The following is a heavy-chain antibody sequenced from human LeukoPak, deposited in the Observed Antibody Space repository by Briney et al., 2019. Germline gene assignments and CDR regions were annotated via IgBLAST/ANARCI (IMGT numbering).Heavy chain of an antibody. J-gene: IGHJ4*02. D-gene: IGHD4-11*01. Sequence: GESLRISCNGSGYXFTSYWISWVRQMPGKGLEWMGRIDPSDSYTNYSPSFQGHVTISADKSISTAYLQWSSLKASDTAMYYCARTPAVTPDYWGQGTLATVSS. V-gene: IGHV5-10-1*01. CDR1: GYXFTSYW. CDR3: ARTPAVTPDY. CDR2: IDPSDSYT.